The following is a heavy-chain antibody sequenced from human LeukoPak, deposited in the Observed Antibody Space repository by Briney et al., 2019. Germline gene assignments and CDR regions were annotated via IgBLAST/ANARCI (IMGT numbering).Heavy chain of an antibody. Sequence: GGSLRLSCAGSGFTFSSYAMSWVRQAPGKGLEWVSAISGSGGSTYYADSVKGRFTISRDNSKNTLYLQMNSLRAEDTAVYYCAKAPGPPVVVTAISDYWGQGTLVTVSS. CDR2: ISGSGGST. V-gene: IGHV3-23*01. CDR3: AKAPGPPVVVTAISDY. CDR1: GFTFSSYA. D-gene: IGHD2-21*02. J-gene: IGHJ4*02.